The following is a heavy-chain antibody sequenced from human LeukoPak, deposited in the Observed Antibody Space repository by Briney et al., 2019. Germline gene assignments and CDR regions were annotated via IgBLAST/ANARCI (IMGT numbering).Heavy chain of an antibody. J-gene: IGHJ4*02. CDR2: IYYSGST. CDR3: AREGCSGGSCKIDY. Sequence: PSGTLSLTCGVSGGSITNTNYWTWVRQPPGKGLEWIGYIYYSGSTNYNPSLKSRVTISVDTSKNQISLKLSSVTAADTAVYYCAREGCSGGSCKIDYWGQGTLVTVSS. V-gene: IGHV4-4*02. CDR1: GGSITNTNY. D-gene: IGHD2-15*01.